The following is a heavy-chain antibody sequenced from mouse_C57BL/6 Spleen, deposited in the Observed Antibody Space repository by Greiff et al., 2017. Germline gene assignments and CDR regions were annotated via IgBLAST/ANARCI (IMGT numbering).Heavy chain of an antibody. CDR3: EFYYYGSSLFDY. D-gene: IGHD1-1*01. CDR1: GYAFTDYN. V-gene: IGHV1-39*01. J-gene: IGHJ2*01. CDR2: INPNYGTT. Sequence: VQLQQSGPELVKPGASVKISCKASGYAFTDYNMNWVKQTNGKSLEWIGVINPNYGTTSYNQKFKGKATLTVDQSSSTAYMQLNSLTSEDSAVYYCEFYYYGSSLFDYWGQGTTLTVSS.